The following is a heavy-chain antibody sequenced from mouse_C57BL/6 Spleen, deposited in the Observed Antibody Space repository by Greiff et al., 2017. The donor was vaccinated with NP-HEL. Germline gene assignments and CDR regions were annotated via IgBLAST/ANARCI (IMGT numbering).Heavy chain of an antibody. CDR3: VRQYGQGDAMDY. Sequence: EVQGVESGGGLVQPKGSLKLSCAASGFSFNTYAMNWVRQAPGKGLEWVARIRSKSNNYATYYADSVKDRFTISRDDSESMLYLQMNNLKTEDTAMYYCVRQYGQGDAMDYWGQGTSVTVSS. CDR2: IRSKSNNYAT. D-gene: IGHD1-1*02. V-gene: IGHV10-1*01. CDR1: GFSFNTYA. J-gene: IGHJ4*01.